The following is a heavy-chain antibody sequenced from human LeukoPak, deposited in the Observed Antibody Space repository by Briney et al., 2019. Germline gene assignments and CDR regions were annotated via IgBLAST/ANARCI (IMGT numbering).Heavy chain of an antibody. CDR2: ISWNWGSM. Sequence: GRSLRLFCAVCGLTFDQYAMHWVRHAPGKGLEWVSGISWNWGSMGYADSVKGRFTISRDNDKNSLYLQMNSLRAEDMSLYYCAKGGSYYYYYYMDVWGKGTTVTVSS. CDR3: AKGGSYYYYYYMDV. J-gene: IGHJ6*03. CDR1: GLTFDQYA. D-gene: IGHD1-26*01. V-gene: IGHV3-9*03.